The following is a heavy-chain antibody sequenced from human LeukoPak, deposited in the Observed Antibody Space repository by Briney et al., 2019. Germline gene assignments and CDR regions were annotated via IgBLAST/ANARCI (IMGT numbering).Heavy chain of an antibody. J-gene: IGHJ4*02. CDR1: GGSISSYY. CDR3: ARGFPFREYEFDY. CDR2: IYYSGST. D-gene: IGHD3-10*01. Sequence: SETLPLTCTVSGGSISSYYWSWIRQPPGKGLEWIGYIYYSGSTNYNPSLKSRVTISVDTSKNQFSLKLSSVTAADTAVYYCARGFPFREYEFDYWGQGTLVTVSS. V-gene: IGHV4-59*01.